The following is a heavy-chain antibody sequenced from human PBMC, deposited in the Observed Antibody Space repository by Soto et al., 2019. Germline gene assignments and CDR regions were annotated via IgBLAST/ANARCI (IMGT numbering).Heavy chain of an antibody. CDR1: GGSISRYY. CDR2: IYTSGST. Sequence: QVQLQESGPGLVKPSETLSLTGTVSGGSISRYYWSWIRQPAGKGLEWIWRIYTSGSTNYKPSLESRVTMSVDTSKTQFSLQRSSVTAADTAVYYGVGDGYNSDYWGQGTLVTVSS. J-gene: IGHJ4*02. V-gene: IGHV4-4*07. D-gene: IGHD5-12*01. CDR3: VGDGYNSDY.